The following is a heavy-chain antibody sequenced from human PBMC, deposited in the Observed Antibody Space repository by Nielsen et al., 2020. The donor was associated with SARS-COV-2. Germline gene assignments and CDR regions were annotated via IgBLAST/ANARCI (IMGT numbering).Heavy chain of an antibody. Sequence: GGSLRLSCEASGFTISRYGMHWVRQAPGKGLEWVTFISYDGSVQYYADSVKGRFTISTDISKNTLYLQMNSLRVEDTAIYYCTKGAQLGDYWGQGTLVTVSS. D-gene: IGHD6-13*01. CDR3: TKGAQLGDY. V-gene: IGHV3-30*18. J-gene: IGHJ4*02. CDR1: GFTISRYG. CDR2: ISYDGSVQ.